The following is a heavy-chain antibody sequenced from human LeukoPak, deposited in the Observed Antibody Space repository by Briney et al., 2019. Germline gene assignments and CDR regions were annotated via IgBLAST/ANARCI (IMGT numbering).Heavy chain of an antibody. CDR2: ISTSGSTI. CDR1: GFTFSDYY. CDR3: ARDIGYFQHYYYAMEV. J-gene: IGHJ6*02. V-gene: IGHV3-11*04. D-gene: IGHD6-13*01. Sequence: GGSLRLSCAASGFTFSDYYMSWIRQAPGKGLEWVSYISTSGSTIYYADSVKGRFTISRDNAKNSLYLQMNSLRAEDTAVYYCARDIGYFQHYYYAMEVSGQGTTVTVSS.